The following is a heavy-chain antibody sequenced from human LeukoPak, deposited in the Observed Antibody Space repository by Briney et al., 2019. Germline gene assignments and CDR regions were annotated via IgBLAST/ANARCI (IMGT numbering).Heavy chain of an antibody. V-gene: IGHV1-2*02. D-gene: IGHD3-16*01. J-gene: IGHJ4*02. CDR3: ARGADTGSYGSLVYFDY. CDR1: GYTFTDYY. CDR2: INPNSGGT. Sequence: ASVKVSCKASGYTFTDYYMHWVRQAPGQGLEWMGWINPNSGGTNYAQKSQGRVTMTTDTSISTAYMEVSRLRSDDTAVYFCARGADTGSYGSLVYFDYWGQGTLVTVSS.